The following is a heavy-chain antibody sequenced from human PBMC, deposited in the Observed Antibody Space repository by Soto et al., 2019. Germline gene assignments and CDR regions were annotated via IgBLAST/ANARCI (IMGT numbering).Heavy chain of an antibody. D-gene: IGHD2-2*01. Sequence: SETLSLTCAVYGGSFSGYDWSWIRQPPGKGLEWIGEINHSGSTNYNPSLKSRVTISVDTSKNQFSLKLSSVTAADTAVYYCARAQIGVPAARNYYYYYMDVWGKGTTVTVSS. V-gene: IGHV4-34*01. CDR2: INHSGST. J-gene: IGHJ6*03. CDR1: GGSFSGYD. CDR3: ARAQIGVPAARNYYYYYMDV.